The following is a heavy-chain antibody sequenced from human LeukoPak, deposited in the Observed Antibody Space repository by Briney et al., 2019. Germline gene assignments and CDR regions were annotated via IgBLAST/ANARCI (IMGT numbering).Heavy chain of an antibody. Sequence: ASVKVSCKASGYTFNTYGISWVQQAPGQGLEWMGWISTYNGDTSYVQNLQGRVTMTSDTSTSTAYMELMSLGSDDTAVYYCLRDAQRPRLTPDYWGQGTLVTVSS. V-gene: IGHV1-18*01. J-gene: IGHJ4*02. CDR2: ISTYNGDT. D-gene: IGHD6-25*01. CDR3: LRDAQRPRLTPDY. CDR1: GYTFNTYG.